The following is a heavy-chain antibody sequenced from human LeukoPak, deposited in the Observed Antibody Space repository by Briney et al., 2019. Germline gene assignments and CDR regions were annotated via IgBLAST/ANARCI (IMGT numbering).Heavy chain of an antibody. V-gene: IGHV5-51*01. Sequence: GESLKISCKGSGYSFTSYWIGWVRQLPGKGLEWMGIIYPGDSDTRYSPSFQGQATISADKSISTAYLQWSSLKASDTAMYYCAREYDSSVSSSAFDIWGQGTMVTVSS. CDR1: GYSFTSYW. J-gene: IGHJ3*02. D-gene: IGHD3-22*01. CDR3: AREYDSSVSSSAFDI. CDR2: IYPGDSDT.